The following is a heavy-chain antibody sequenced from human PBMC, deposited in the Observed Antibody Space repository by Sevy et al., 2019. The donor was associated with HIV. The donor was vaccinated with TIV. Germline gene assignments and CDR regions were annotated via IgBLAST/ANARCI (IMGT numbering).Heavy chain of an antibody. CDR3: ARGGRGTGSSAFDY. Sequence: SETLSLTCTVSGGSISSYYWSWIRQPPGKGLEWIGYIYYSGSTNYNPSLKSRVTISVDTSKNQFSLKLSSVTAADTAVYYCARGGRGTGSSAFDYWGQGTLVTVSS. CDR2: IYYSGST. CDR1: GGSISSYY. J-gene: IGHJ4*02. V-gene: IGHV4-59*01. D-gene: IGHD1-26*01.